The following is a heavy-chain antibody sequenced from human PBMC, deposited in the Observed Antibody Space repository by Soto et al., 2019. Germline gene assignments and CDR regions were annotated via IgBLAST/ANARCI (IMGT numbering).Heavy chain of an antibody. Sequence: QLQLQESGPGLVKPSETLSLTCTVSGGSISISSSSWGWIRQPPGKGLEWLGIISYSGSTYYSPSLKSRVTISVDASKNLFSLKLSSVTAADTAVYYCARTYVTDVVVVPASKDYMDVWGKGTTVTVSS. V-gene: IGHV4-39*01. CDR1: GGSISISSSS. D-gene: IGHD2-2*01. CDR2: ISYSGST. J-gene: IGHJ6*03. CDR3: ARTYVTDVVVVPASKDYMDV.